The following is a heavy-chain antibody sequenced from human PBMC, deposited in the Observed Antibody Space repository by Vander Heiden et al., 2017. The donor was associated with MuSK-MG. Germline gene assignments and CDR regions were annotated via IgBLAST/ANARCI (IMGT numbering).Heavy chain of an antibody. J-gene: IGHJ3*02. CDR1: GGSLSSYY. CDR2: IYYSGST. Sequence: QVQLQESGPGLVKPSETLSLTCTVSGGSLSSYYWSWIRQPPGKGLEWIGYIYYSGSTNYNPSLKSRVTISVDTSKNQFSLKLSSVTAADTAVYYCARGTASGYSSGWYSVDAFDIWGQGTMVTVSS. D-gene: IGHD6-19*01. CDR3: ARGTASGYSSGWYSVDAFDI. V-gene: IGHV4-59*01.